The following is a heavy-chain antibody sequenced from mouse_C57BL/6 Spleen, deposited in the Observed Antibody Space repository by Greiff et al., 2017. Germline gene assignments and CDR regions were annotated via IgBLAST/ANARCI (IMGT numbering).Heavy chain of an antibody. CDR3: ARAYQFAY. J-gene: IGHJ3*01. D-gene: IGHD2-10*01. CDR1: GFTFSSYA. CDR2: ISDGGSYT. Sequence: EVKLEESGGGLVKPGGSLKLSCAASGFTFSSYAMSWVRQTPEKRLEWVATISDGGSYTYYPDNVKGRFTISRDNAKNNLYLQMSHLKSEDTAMYYCARAYQFAYWGQWTLVTVSA. V-gene: IGHV5-4*03.